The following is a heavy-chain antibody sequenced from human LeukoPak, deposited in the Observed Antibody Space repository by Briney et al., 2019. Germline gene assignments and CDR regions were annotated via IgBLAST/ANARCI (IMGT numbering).Heavy chain of an antibody. CDR3: ARVGYSSSWYEVYFDH. V-gene: IGHV3-74*01. Sequence: GGSLRLSCAASGFTFSSYWMHWVRQAPGKGLVWVSRINSDGSSTSYADSVKGRFTISRDNAKNTLYLQMNSLRAEDTAVYYCARVGYSSSWYEVYFDHWGQGTLVTVSS. CDR2: INSDGSST. CDR1: GFTFSSYW. J-gene: IGHJ4*02. D-gene: IGHD6-13*01.